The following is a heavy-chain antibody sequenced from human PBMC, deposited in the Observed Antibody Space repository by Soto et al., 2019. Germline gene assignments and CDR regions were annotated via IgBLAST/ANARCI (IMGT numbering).Heavy chain of an antibody. J-gene: IGHJ4*02. CDR2: IYYSGST. CDR1: GGSISSGDYY. Sequence: QVQLQESGPGLVKPSQTLSLTCTVSGGSISSGDYYWSWIRQPPGKGLEWIGYIYYSGSTYYTPSLKRRVTISVDTSKNQFSLKLSSVTAADTAVYYCARGVDTAMVPFDYWGQGTLVTVSS. D-gene: IGHD5-18*01. CDR3: ARGVDTAMVPFDY. V-gene: IGHV4-30-4*01.